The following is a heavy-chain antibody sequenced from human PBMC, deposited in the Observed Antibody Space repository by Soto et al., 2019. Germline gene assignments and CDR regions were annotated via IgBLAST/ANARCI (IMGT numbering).Heavy chain of an antibody. V-gene: IGHV4-59*01. Sequence: SETLSLTCTASGGSISGYYWSWVRQPPGKGLEWIGYIYSSGSANYNPSLKSRVTLSVDTSKNQFSLRLTSVTAADTAVYYCARGSYYFDSWGQGTLVTVSS. J-gene: IGHJ4*02. CDR2: IYSSGSA. CDR1: GGSISGYY. CDR3: ARGSYYFDS.